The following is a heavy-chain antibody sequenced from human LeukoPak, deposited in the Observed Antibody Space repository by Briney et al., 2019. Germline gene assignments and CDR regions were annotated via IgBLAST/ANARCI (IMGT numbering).Heavy chain of an antibody. Sequence: ASVKVSCKASGGTFSSYAISWVRQAPGQGLEWMGGIIPIFGTANYAQKFQGGVTITADESTSTAYMELSGLRSEDTAVYYCARGLELRYYFDYWGQGTLVTVSS. D-gene: IGHD1-7*01. V-gene: IGHV1-69*13. CDR2: IIPIFGTA. CDR3: ARGLELRYYFDY. CDR1: GGTFSSYA. J-gene: IGHJ4*02.